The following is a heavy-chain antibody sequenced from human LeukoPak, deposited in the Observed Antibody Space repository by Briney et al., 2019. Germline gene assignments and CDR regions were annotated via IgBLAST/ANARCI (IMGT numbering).Heavy chain of an antibody. CDR3: ARDQAAYDTYYFDY. CDR1: GGSISSYY. CDR2: IYTSGST. V-gene: IGHV4-4*07. J-gene: IGHJ4*02. Sequence: PSETLSLTCTVSGGSISSYYWSWIRQPAGKGLEWIGRIYTSGSTNYSPSLKSRVTMSVDTSKNQFSLKLSSVTAADTAVYYCARDQAAYDTYYFDYWGQGTLVTVSS. D-gene: IGHD3-22*01.